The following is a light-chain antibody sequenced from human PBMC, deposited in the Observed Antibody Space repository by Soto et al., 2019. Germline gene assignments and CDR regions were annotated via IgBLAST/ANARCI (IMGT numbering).Light chain of an antibody. V-gene: IGKV1-5*01. J-gene: IGKJ1*01. Sequence: VHMTHSPSTLSASVLYRVTITCLASQNINIWLAWYQQKPGKAPKLLIFDASSLESGVPSRFSGSGSGTEFTLTISSLQPDDFATYYCRQYNSYSEAFGQGTKVDI. CDR3: RQYNSYSEA. CDR2: DAS. CDR1: QNINIW.